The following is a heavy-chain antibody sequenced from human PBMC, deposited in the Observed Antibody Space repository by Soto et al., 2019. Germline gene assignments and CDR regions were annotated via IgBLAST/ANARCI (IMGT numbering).Heavy chain of an antibody. CDR3: ARHGRAKLELRGEYYFDY. CDR1: GGSISSYY. J-gene: IGHJ4*02. CDR2: IYHSGST. V-gene: IGHV4-59*08. Sequence: SETLSLTCTVSGGSISSYYWSWIRQPPGKGLEWIGYIYHSGSTNYNPSLKSRVTISVDTSKNQFSLKLSSVTAADTAVYYCARHGRAKLELRGEYYFDYWGQGTLVTVSS. D-gene: IGHD1-7*01.